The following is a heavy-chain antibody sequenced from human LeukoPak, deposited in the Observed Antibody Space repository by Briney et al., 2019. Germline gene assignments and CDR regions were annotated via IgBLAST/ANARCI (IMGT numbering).Heavy chain of an antibody. CDR2: ISSSGNT. D-gene: IGHD1-26*01. CDR3: ARAAYSGSYHSDY. Sequence: PSETLSLTCTVSGGSTSSGNYYWGWIRQPPGKGLEWIGGISSSGNTYYNPSLKSRVTISVDTSKNQFSLKLSSVTAADTAVYYCARAAYSGSYHSDYWGQGTLVTVSS. V-gene: IGHV4-39*07. CDR1: GGSTSSGNYY. J-gene: IGHJ4*02.